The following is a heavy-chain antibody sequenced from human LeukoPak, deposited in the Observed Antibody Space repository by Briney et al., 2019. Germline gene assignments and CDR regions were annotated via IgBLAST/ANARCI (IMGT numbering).Heavy chain of an antibody. Sequence: SETLSLTCTVSGYSISSGYYWGRIRQPPGKGLEWIGSIYYSGSTYYNPSLKSRVTISVDTSKNQFSLKLSSVTAADTAVYYCASVYGGNSHFDYWGQGTLVTVSS. CDR2: IYYSGST. J-gene: IGHJ4*02. CDR3: ASVYGGNSHFDY. D-gene: IGHD4-23*01. V-gene: IGHV4-38-2*02. CDR1: GYSISSGYY.